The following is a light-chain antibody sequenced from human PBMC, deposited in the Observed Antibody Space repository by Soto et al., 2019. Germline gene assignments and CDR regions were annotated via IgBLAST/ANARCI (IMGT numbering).Light chain of an antibody. CDR3: QQATNLPIT. V-gene: IGKV1-12*01. CDR2: TAS. J-gene: IGKJ5*01. CDR1: QGINNC. Sequence: EIEMTQSASDVSVSLGDRGTITCRASQGINNCLARYQQKPGKAPNLLIYTASSLQNGVPSRFSGSGSGTEFTLTINSLQPEDFATYYCQQATNLPITFGQGTRLEIK.